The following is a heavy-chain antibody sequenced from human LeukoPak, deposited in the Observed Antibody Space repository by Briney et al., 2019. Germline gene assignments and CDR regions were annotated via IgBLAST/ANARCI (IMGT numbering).Heavy chain of an antibody. CDR1: GFTFSNYV. V-gene: IGHV3-23*01. D-gene: IGHD3-22*01. CDR3: ASRDYYDSSGYNDAFDI. CDR2: ISGSGGST. Sequence: GGSLRLSCAASGFTFSNYVMSWVRQAPGKGLEWVSAISGSGGSTYYADSVKGRFTISRDNSKNTLYLQMNSLRAEDTAVYYCASRDYYDSSGYNDAFDIWGQGTMVTVSS. J-gene: IGHJ3*02.